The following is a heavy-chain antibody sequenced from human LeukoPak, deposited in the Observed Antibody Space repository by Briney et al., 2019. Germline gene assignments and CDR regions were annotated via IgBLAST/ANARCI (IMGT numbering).Heavy chain of an antibody. D-gene: IGHD3-3*01. J-gene: IGHJ5*02. CDR2: INVNSGGT. V-gene: IGHV1-2*02. CDR1: GYTFTGYY. CDR3: ARGPLILEGDWFDP. Sequence: AASVKVSCKASGYTFTGYYMHWVRQAPGQGLEWMGWINVNSGGTNYAQKFQVRVTMTRDTSISTAYMELSRLRSDDTAVYYCARGPLILEGDWFDPWGQGTLVTVSS.